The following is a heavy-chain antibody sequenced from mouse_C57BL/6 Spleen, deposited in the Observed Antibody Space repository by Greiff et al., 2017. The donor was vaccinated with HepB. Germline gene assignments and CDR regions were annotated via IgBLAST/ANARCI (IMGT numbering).Heavy chain of an antibody. Sequence: DVKLVESGGGLVKPGGSLKLSCAASGFTFSDYGMHWVRQAPEKGLEWVAYISSGSSTIYYADTVKGRFTISRDNAKNTLFLQMTSLRSEDTAMYYCRSRYAMDYWGQGTSVTVSS. CDR2: ISSGSSTI. CDR1: GFTFSDYG. CDR3: RSRYAMDY. V-gene: IGHV5-17*01. D-gene: IGHD1-1*01. J-gene: IGHJ4*01.